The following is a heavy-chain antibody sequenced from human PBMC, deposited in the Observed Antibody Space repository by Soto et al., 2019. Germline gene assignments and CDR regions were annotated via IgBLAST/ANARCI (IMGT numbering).Heavy chain of an antibody. J-gene: IGHJ6*02. V-gene: IGHV4-31*03. D-gene: IGHD2-15*01. CDR2: IYYSGST. Sequence: QVQLQESGPGLVKPSQTLSLTCTVSGGSISSGGYYWSWIRQHPGKGLEWIGYIYYSGSTYYNPSHKSRVTIAVDPSKNQFSLKLSSVTAADTAVYYCARVNGGSKYYYYYGMDLCGQGTTVTVSS. CDR1: GGSISSGGYY. CDR3: ARVNGGSKYYYYYGMDL.